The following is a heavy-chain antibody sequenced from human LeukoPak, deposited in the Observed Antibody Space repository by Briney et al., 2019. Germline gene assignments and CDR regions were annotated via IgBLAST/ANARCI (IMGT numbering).Heavy chain of an antibody. Sequence: GGSLRLSCAASGVTFDDYGMSWVRHAPGKGLEWVSGINWNGGSTGYADSVKGRFTISRDNAKNSLYLQMNSLRAEDTALYYCARAIPDDIVVVVAATKYYYYYMDVWGKGTTVTVSS. CDR3: ARAIPDDIVVVVAATKYYYYYMDV. CDR2: INWNGGST. D-gene: IGHD2-15*01. CDR1: GVTFDDYG. J-gene: IGHJ6*03. V-gene: IGHV3-20*04.